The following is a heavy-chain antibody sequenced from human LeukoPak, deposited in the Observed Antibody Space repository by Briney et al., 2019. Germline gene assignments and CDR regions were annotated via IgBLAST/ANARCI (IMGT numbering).Heavy chain of an antibody. Sequence: GGSLRLSCAASGFTFSSYGMHWVRQAPGKGLEWVAVIWYDGSNKYYADSVKGRFTISRDNSKNTLCLQMNSLRAEDTAVYYCARDRGVAAAYFDYWGQGTLVTVSS. J-gene: IGHJ4*02. D-gene: IGHD6-13*01. CDR2: IWYDGSNK. CDR1: GFTFSSYG. CDR3: ARDRGVAAAYFDY. V-gene: IGHV3-33*01.